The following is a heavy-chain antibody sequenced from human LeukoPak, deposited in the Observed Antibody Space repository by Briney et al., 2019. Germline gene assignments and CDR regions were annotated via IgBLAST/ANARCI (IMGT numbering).Heavy chain of an antibody. D-gene: IGHD3-22*01. J-gene: IGHJ5*02. CDR2: ISAYNGNT. CDR1: GYTFTSYG. Sequence: ASVKVSCKASGYTFTSYGISWVRQAPGQGLEWMGWISAYNGNTNYAQKFQGRVTMTTDTSTSTAYMELRSLRSDDTAVYYCTQGDSSGPTGWFDPWGQGTLVTVSS. CDR3: TQGDSSGPTGWFDP. V-gene: IGHV1-18*01.